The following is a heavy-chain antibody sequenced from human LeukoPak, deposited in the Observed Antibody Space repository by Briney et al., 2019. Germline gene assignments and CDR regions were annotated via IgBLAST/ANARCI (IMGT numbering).Heavy chain of an antibody. CDR3: AKDYSTWDAFDI. CDR1: GFTFDDYA. Sequence: GGSLRLSCAASGFTFDDYAMHWVRQAPGKGLEWVSGISWNGGSIGYADSVKGRFTISRDNAKNSLYLQMNSLRAEDTALYYCAKDYSTWDAFDIWGQGTMVTVSS. CDR2: ISWNGGSI. V-gene: IGHV3-9*01. J-gene: IGHJ3*02. D-gene: IGHD5/OR15-5a*01.